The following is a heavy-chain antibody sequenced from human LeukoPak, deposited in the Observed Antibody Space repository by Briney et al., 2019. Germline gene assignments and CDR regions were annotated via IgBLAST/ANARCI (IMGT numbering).Heavy chain of an antibody. CDR3: AGGGVTFYFDF. D-gene: IGHD2-21*02. Sequence: GGSLRLSCAASGFTYNNFWMTWVRQAPGKGPEWVANINQDGSEKFLLDSVKGRFTISRDTAENSISLQMNSLREDDTAVYYCAGGGVTFYFDFWGQGTLVTVSS. CDR2: INQDGSEK. CDR1: GFTYNNFW. V-gene: IGHV3-7*01. J-gene: IGHJ4*02.